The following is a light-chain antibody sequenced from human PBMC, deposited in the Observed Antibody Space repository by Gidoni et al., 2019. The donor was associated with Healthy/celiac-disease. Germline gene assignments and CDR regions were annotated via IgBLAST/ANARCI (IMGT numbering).Light chain of an antibody. V-gene: IGKV1-5*03. CDR1: QSISSW. CDR3: QQYNSYSWT. CDR2: KAS. J-gene: IGKJ1*01. Sequence: DIQMTQSPSTLSASVGDRVTITCRASQSISSWLAWYQQKPGKAPKLLIYKASSLESGVPSRFSGSGSGTEFTLTISSLQPDDFATYYCQQYNSYSWTFGHXPKVEIK.